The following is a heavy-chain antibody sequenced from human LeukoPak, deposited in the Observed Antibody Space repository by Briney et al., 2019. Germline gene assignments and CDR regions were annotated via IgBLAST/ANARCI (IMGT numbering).Heavy chain of an antibody. V-gene: IGHV1-46*01. J-gene: IGHJ4*02. CDR1: GYTFTSYY. CDR3: ARVGGSGWYREGDYFDY. CDR2: INPSGGST. Sequence: ASVKVSCKASGYTFTSYYMHWVRQAPGQGLEWMGIINPSGGSTSYAQKFQGRVTMTRDTSTSTVYMELSSLRSEDTAVYYCARVGGSGWYREGDYFDYWGQGTLVTVSS. D-gene: IGHD6-19*01.